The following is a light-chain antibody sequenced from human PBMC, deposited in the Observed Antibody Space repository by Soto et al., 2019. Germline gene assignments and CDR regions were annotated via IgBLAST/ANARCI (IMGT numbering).Light chain of an antibody. CDR3: MQGTHWPHT. CDR2: KVS. CDR1: QSLVYSDGNTY. V-gene: IGKV2-30*01. Sequence: DVVMTQSPLSLPVTLGQPASISCRSSQSLVYSDGNTYHSWFQQRPGQSPRRLIYKVSKRDSGVPDRFSGSGSGTDFTLEISRVEAEDVGVYSCMQGTHWPHTFGQGTNLEIK. J-gene: IGKJ2*01.